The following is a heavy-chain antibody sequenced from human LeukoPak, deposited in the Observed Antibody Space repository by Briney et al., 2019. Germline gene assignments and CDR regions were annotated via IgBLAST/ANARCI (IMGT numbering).Heavy chain of an antibody. Sequence: ASVKVSCKASGYTFTSYDINWVRQATGQGLEWMGWMNPNSGNTNYAQKLQGRVTMTTDTSTSTAYMELRSLRSDDTAVYYCARDILGYCSSTSCYTRFDPWGQGTLVTVSS. CDR1: GYTFTSYD. CDR2: MNPNSGNT. V-gene: IGHV1-18*01. D-gene: IGHD2-2*02. CDR3: ARDILGYCSSTSCYTRFDP. J-gene: IGHJ5*02.